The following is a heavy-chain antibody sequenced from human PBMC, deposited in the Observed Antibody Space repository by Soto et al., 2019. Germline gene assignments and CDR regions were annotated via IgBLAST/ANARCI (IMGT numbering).Heavy chain of an antibody. CDR1: GYIFSTNW. J-gene: IGHJ6*02. Sequence: GESLKLSCKSSGYIFSTNWIAWIRHVPGKGLEWMGSIFPADSDVRYNPSFQGQVTISVDKSIDTAYLQWNSLKASDTATFYCAKHNYFGSGSSFYYYYGMDVWGQGTTVTVSS. CDR2: IFPADSDV. CDR3: AKHNYFGSGSSFYYYYGMDV. D-gene: IGHD3-10*01. V-gene: IGHV5-51*01.